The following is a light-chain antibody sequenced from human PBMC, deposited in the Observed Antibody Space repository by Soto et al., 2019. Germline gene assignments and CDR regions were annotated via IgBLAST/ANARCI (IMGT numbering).Light chain of an antibody. CDR3: QQYYDAPQT. CDR2: WAS. Sequence: DIVMTQSRDSLAVSLGERATINCKSSQSVLYSSNNKNYLAWYQQKPGQPPKLLIYWASTRESGVPDRFSGSGSGTDFTLTISSLQAEDVAVYYCQQYYDAPQTFGQGTKVEIK. V-gene: IGKV4-1*01. CDR1: QSVLYSSNNKNY. J-gene: IGKJ1*01.